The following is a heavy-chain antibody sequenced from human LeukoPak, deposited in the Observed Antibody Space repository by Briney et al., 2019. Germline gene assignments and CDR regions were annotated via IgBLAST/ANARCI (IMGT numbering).Heavy chain of an antibody. CDR1: GSTFDDYA. CDR3: ASVTCSGGSCYYYHYGMDV. CDR2: ISGDGGST. Sequence: GGSLRLSCAASGSTFDDYAMHWVRQAPGKGLEWVSLISGDGGSTYYADSVKGRFTISRDNSKNSLYLRMNSLRTEDTALYYCASVTCSGGSCYYYHYGMDVWGQGTTVTVSS. D-gene: IGHD2-15*01. J-gene: IGHJ6*02. V-gene: IGHV3-43*02.